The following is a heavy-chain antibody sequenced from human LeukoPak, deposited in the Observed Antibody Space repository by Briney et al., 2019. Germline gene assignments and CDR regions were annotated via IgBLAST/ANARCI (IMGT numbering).Heavy chain of an antibody. J-gene: IGHJ6*03. CDR3: ITEVRGSGSRCYYYYYMDV. D-gene: IGHD3-10*01. CDR2: LKSQTDGGTT. V-gene: IGHV3-15*01. Sequence: GGSLRLSCVASGFTFSNTWMSWVRQAPGKGLEWVGRLKSQTDGGTTDYAAPVGGRFTISRDDSKNTLYLQMNSLKTEDTAVYYCITEVRGSGSRCYYYYYMDVWGKGTTVTISS. CDR1: GFTFSNTW.